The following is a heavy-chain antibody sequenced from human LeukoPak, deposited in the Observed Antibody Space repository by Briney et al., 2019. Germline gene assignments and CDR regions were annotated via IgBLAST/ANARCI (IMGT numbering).Heavy chain of an antibody. Sequence: ASVKVSCKASGYIFTDYGVSWVRQAPGQGLEWMGWVSPNSGNTNYPQKLQDRVTMTTDTSTTTAYMELKGLTSDDTAVYYCARGRRTTVPKYWGQGTRVTVSS. CDR1: GYIFTDYG. CDR2: VSPNSGNT. J-gene: IGHJ4*02. V-gene: IGHV1-18*04. CDR3: ARGRRTTVPKY. D-gene: IGHD4-11*01.